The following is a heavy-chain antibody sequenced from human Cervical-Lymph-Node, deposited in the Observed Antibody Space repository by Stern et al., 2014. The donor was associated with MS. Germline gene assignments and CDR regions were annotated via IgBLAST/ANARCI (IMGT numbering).Heavy chain of an antibody. V-gene: IGHV5-51*03. Sequence: VQLLQPGAEVKKPGEALKIACKGSGFSFDSYYWIAWVRQLPGKGLEWMGIIYPSDSDIRYSPSFQGQVTISADKSITPAYLQWSSLKASDTAIYYCARLTGRWSNEGYLDPWGQGTLVTVSS. CDR1: GFSFDSYYW. CDR3: ARLTGRWSNEGYLDP. J-gene: IGHJ5*02. D-gene: IGHD5-12*01. CDR2: IYPSDSDI.